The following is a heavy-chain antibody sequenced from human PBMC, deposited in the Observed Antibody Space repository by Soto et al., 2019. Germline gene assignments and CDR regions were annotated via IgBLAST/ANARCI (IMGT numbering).Heavy chain of an antibody. CDR2: ISYSGST. J-gene: IGHJ4*02. D-gene: IGHD5-12*01. CDR3: ARELKGMATLYFDY. V-gene: IGHV4-30-4*01. Sequence: SETLSLTCTVSGGSISSGEYYWTWIRQPPGKGLEWIGYISYSGSTHYSPSLKSRVSITVDTSKNQFSLNLASVSAEDTAVYYCARELKGMATLYFDYWGQGTLVTVSS. CDR1: GGSISSGEYY.